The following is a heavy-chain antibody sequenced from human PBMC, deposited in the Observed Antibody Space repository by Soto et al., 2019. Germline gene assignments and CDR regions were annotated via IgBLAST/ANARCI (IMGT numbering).Heavy chain of an antibody. D-gene: IGHD3-10*01. CDR2: IFHSGST. CDR1: GGTINSGDYF. CDR3: ARHTMVRGVMRVGYYYGMDV. Sequence: SETLSLTCSVSGGTINSGDYFWSWIRQPPGKGLEWIGEIFHSGSTNYNPSLKSRVTISVDTSKNQFSLRLSSVTAADTAVYYCARHTMVRGVMRVGYYYGMDVWGQGTTVTVSS. J-gene: IGHJ6*02. V-gene: IGHV4-39*01.